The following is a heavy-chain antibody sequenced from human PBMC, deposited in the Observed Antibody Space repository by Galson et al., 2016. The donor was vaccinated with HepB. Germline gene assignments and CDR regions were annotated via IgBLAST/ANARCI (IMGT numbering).Heavy chain of an antibody. CDR2: ITGSGTST. J-gene: IGHJ4*02. V-gene: IGHV3-23*01. CDR3: AKAYSSGWYFFDY. D-gene: IGHD6-19*01. CDR1: GFTFSSYA. Sequence: SLRLSCAASGFTFSSYAMSFVRRAPGKGLEWVSAITGSGTSTYYADSVKGRLTISRDNSKNTLYLQMNSLRAEDTAVYYCAKAYSSGWYFFDYWGQGTLVTVSS.